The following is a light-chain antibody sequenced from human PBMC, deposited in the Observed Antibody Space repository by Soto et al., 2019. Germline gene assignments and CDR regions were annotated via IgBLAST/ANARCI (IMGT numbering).Light chain of an antibody. CDR3: SSYTTSNTRQIV. V-gene: IGLV2-14*01. Sequence: SALTQPASVSGSPGQSITLSCTGTSSDVGGYNYVSWYQQHPGKAPKFMIYDVSNRPSGVSNRFSGSKSGNTASLTISGLQAEDEADYYCSSYTTSNTRQIVFGTGTKVTVL. J-gene: IGLJ1*01. CDR2: DVS. CDR1: SSDVGGYNY.